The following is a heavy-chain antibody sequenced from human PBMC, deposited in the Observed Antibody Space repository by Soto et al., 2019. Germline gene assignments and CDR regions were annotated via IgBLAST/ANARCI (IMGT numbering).Heavy chain of an antibody. D-gene: IGHD3-16*02. CDR1: GGSFSGYY. J-gene: IGHJ4*02. Sequence: SETLSLTCAVYGGSFSGYYWSWIRQPPGEGLEWIGEINHSGSTNYNPSLKSRVTISVDTSKNQFSLKLSSVTAADTAVYYCARGGVFIDYWGQGTLVTVSS. CDR2: INHSGST. V-gene: IGHV4-34*01. CDR3: ARGGVFIDY.